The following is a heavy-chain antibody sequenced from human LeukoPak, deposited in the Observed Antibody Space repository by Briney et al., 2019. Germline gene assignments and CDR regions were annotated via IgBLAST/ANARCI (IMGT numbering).Heavy chain of an antibody. V-gene: IGHV1-18*01. J-gene: IGHJ5*02. CDR2: ISAYNGNT. Sequence: ASVKVSCKASGYTFTSYGISWVRQAPGQGLEWMGWISAYNGNTNYAQKLQGRVTMTTDTSTSTAYMELRSLRSDDTAVYYCARGIEVGATQGWFDPWGQGTLVTVSS. D-gene: IGHD1-26*01. CDR3: ARGIEVGATQGWFDP. CDR1: GYTFTSYG.